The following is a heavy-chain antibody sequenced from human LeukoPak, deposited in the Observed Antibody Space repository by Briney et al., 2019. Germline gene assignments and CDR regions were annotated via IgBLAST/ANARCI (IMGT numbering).Heavy chain of an antibody. D-gene: IGHD4-17*01. V-gene: IGHV4-34*01. CDR2: INHSGST. CDR1: GGSFSGYY. J-gene: IGHJ4*02. CDR3: ARGGGDYKY. Sequence: SETLSLTCAVYGGSFSGYYWSWIRQPPGKGLEWIGEINHSGSTNYNPSLKSRVTISVDTSKNQFSLNLSSVTAADTAVYYGARGGGDYKYWGQGTLVTVSS.